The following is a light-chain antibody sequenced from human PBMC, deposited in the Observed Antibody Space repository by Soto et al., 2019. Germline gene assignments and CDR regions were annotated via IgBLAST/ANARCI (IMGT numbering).Light chain of an antibody. CDR2: AAS. Sequence: EIVMTQSPATLSVSPGERATLSCRASQSVGSDLAWYQQKPGQAPRLVIYAASRRATGIPDRFSGSGSGTEFTLTISRLESGDSAIYYCQQRSDWPPITFGQGTRLEIK. J-gene: IGKJ5*01. CDR3: QQRSDWPPIT. V-gene: IGKV3D-15*01. CDR1: QSVGSD.